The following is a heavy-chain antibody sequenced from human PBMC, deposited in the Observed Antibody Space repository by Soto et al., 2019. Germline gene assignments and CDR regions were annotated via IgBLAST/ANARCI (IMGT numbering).Heavy chain of an antibody. D-gene: IGHD1-1*01. CDR3: ARERGKRDGYFDY. CDR2: IIPIFGTA. Sequence: QVQLVQSGAEVKKPGSSVKVCCKASGGTFGSYAISWVRQAPGQGLEWMGGIIPIFGTANYAQKFQGRVTITADESTSTAYMELSSLRSEDTAVYNCARERGKRDGYFDYWGQGTLVTVSS. V-gene: IGHV1-69*01. J-gene: IGHJ4*02. CDR1: GGTFGSYA.